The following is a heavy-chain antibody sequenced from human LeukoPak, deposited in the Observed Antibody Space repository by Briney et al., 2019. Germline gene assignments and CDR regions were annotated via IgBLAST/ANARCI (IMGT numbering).Heavy chain of an antibody. CDR1: GFTFSNYW. CDR3: ARVFIVGSRSVFDF. CDR2: IKQDGSEK. V-gene: IGHV3-7*01. Sequence: GGSMRLSCAASGFTFSNYWMSWVRLAPGKGLEWVANIKQDGSEKYYVDSVEGRFTISRDNAKNLLSLQMNSLRAEDTAVYHCARVFIVGSRSVFDFWGQGTLVTVSS. J-gene: IGHJ4*02. D-gene: IGHD2-21*01.